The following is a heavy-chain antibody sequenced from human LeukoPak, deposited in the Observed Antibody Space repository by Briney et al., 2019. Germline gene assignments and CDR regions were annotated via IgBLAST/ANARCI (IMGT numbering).Heavy chain of an antibody. CDR3: ARGQAGYSDY. J-gene: IGHJ4*02. CDR2: ISTYNDNR. V-gene: IGHV1-18*01. CDR1: GGTFSSYA. Sequence: ASVKVSCKASGGTFSSYAISWVRQAPGQGLEWMGWISTYNDNRYYAQKFQDRVTMTTDTSTATAYMELRTLRSDDTAVYYCARGQAGYSDYWGQGTQVTVSS.